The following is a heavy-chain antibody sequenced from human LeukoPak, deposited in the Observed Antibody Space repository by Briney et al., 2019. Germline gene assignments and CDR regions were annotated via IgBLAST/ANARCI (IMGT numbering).Heavy chain of an antibody. Sequence: PSETRSLTCTVSGGSISSSSYYWGWIRQSPGKGLEWIGNIYNSGNTYYNPSLKSRVTISVDTSKNQFSLKLSSVTAADTAVYYCARHDGYYYVPFDPWGQGTRVTVSS. V-gene: IGHV4-39*01. CDR1: GGSISSSSYY. J-gene: IGHJ5*02. CDR2: IYNSGNT. D-gene: IGHD3-10*02. CDR3: ARHDGYYYVPFDP.